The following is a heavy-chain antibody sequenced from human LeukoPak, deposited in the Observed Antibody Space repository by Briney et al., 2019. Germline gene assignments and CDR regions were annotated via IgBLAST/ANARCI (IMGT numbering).Heavy chain of an antibody. CDR3: ASGGYSGYDSPDY. J-gene: IGHJ4*02. V-gene: IGHV4-61*08. Sequence: SQTLSLTCTVSGGSISSGGYYWSWIRQPPGKGLEWIGYIYYSGSTNYNPSLKSRVTISVDTSKNQLSLKLSSVTAADTAVYYCASGGYSGYDSPDYWGQGTLVTVSS. CDR2: IYYSGST. CDR1: GGSISSGGYY. D-gene: IGHD5-12*01.